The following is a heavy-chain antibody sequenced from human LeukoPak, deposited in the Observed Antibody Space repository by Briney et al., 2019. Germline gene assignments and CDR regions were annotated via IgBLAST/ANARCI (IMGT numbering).Heavy chain of an antibody. D-gene: IGHD4-11*01. V-gene: IGHV3-23*01. CDR1: GFTFSSYA. CDR2: ISGSGGST. Sequence: GGSLRLSCAASGFTFSSYAMSWVRQAPGKGLEWVSAISGSGGSTYYADSVKGRFTISRDNAKNSLYLQMNSLRAEDTAVYYCARMTTVTSGYYYMDVWGKGTTVTVSS. J-gene: IGHJ6*03. CDR3: ARMTTVTSGYYYMDV.